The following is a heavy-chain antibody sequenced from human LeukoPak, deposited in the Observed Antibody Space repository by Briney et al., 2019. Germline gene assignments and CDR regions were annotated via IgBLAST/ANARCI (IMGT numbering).Heavy chain of an antibody. V-gene: IGHV6-1*01. CDR2: TYYRSKWYN. J-gene: IGHJ4*02. CDR3: TRDGIRVLDY. CDR1: GDSVSSNSAA. Sequence: SQTLSLTCAISGDSVSSNSAAWNWIRQSPSRGLEWLGRTYYRSKWYNDYAVSVKSRIVINPDTSKNQFSLQLSSVTPGDTAVYYCTRDGIRVLDYWGQGILVTVSS. D-gene: IGHD1-1*01.